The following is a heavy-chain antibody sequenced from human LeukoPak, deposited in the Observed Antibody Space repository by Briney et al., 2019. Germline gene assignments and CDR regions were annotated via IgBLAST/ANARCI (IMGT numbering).Heavy chain of an antibody. Sequence: SETLSLTCTVSGGSISSSSYYWGWIRQPPGKGLEWIGSMYYSGSTYYNPSLKSRVTISVDTSKNQLSLKLSSVTAADTAVYYCARHVEQRLTPFDYWGQGILVTVSS. V-gene: IGHV4-39*01. D-gene: IGHD6-19*01. CDR3: ARHVEQRLTPFDY. CDR1: GGSISSSSYY. J-gene: IGHJ4*02. CDR2: MYYSGST.